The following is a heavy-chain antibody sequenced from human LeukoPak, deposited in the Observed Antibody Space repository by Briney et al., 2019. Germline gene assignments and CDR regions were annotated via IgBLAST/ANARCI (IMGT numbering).Heavy chain of an antibody. CDR3: AGDYYDSSGYYYHWFDP. CDR1: GFTVSSNY. CDR2: IYSGGST. V-gene: IGHV3-53*04. Sequence: GGSLRLSCAASGFTVSSNYMSWVRQAPGKGLEWVSVIYSGGSTYYADSVKGRFTISRHNSKNTLYLQMNSLRAEETAVYYCAGDYYDSSGYYYHWFDPWGQETLVTVSS. D-gene: IGHD3-22*01. J-gene: IGHJ5*02.